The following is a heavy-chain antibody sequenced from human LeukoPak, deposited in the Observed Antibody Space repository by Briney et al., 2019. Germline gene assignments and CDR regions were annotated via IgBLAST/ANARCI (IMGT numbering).Heavy chain of an antibody. CDR1: GLTFSSYS. CDR2: ISSSSYI. CDR3: ARSQYSGYDSDYYYGMDV. V-gene: IGHV3-21*01. J-gene: IGHJ6*04. D-gene: IGHD5-12*01. Sequence: GGSLRLSCAASGLTFSSYSMNWVRQAPGKGLEWVSSISSSSYIYYADSVKGRFTISRDNAKNSLYLQMNSLRAEDTAVYYCARSQYSGYDSDYYYGMDVWGKGTTVTVSS.